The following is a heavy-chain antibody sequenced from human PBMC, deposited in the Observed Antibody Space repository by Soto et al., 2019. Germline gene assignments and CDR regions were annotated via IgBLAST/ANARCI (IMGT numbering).Heavy chain of an antibody. CDR3: ASLPVRGVILVDY. J-gene: IGHJ4*02. Sequence: QVQLVESGGGVVQPGRSLRLSCAASGFTLSSYAMHWVRQAPGKGLEWVAVISYDGNNKYYADSVKGRFTISRDNSKNTLYLQMNSLRAEDTAVYYCASLPVRGVILVDYWGQGTLVTVSS. CDR1: GFTLSSYA. CDR2: ISYDGNNK. V-gene: IGHV3-30-3*01. D-gene: IGHD3-10*01.